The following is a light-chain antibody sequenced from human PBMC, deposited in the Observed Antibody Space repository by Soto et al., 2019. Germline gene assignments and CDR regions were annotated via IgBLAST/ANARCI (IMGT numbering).Light chain of an antibody. J-gene: IGKJ1*01. Sequence: DIQMTQYPSTLSGSVGDRVTTTCRASQTISSWLAWYQQKPGKAPKLLIYKASTLKSGVPSRFSGSGSGTEFTLTISSLQPDDFATYYCQHYNSYSEAFGQGTKVDI. V-gene: IGKV1-5*03. CDR2: KAS. CDR1: QTISSW. CDR3: QHYNSYSEA.